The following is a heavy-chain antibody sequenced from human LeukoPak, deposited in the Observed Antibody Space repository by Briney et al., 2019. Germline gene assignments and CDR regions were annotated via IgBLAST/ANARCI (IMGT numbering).Heavy chain of an antibody. J-gene: IGHJ4*02. V-gene: IGHV4-34*01. D-gene: IGHD3-10*01. CDR3: ARGATMVRDPNYFDY. Sequence: SETLSLTCAVYGGSFSGYYWSWIRQPPGKGLEWIGEINHSGSTNYNPSLKSRVTISVDTSKNQFSLKLSSVTAADTAVYYCARGATMVRDPNYFDYWGQGTPVTVSS. CDR2: INHSGST. CDR1: GGSFSGYY.